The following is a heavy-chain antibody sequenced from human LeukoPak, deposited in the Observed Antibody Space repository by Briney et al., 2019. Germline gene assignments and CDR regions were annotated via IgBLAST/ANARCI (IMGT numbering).Heavy chain of an antibody. CDR3: AKDYWEVGATAHFDD. CDR2: ISGSGGST. V-gene: IGHV3-23*01. D-gene: IGHD1-26*01. CDR1: GFTFSSYA. J-gene: IGHJ4*02. Sequence: GGSLRLSCAASGFTFSSYAMSWVGQAPGKGLDWVSAISGSGGSTYYADSVKGRFTISRDNSKNTLYMQMSSLRAEDTAVYYCAKDYWEVGATAHFDDWGQGTLVTVSS.